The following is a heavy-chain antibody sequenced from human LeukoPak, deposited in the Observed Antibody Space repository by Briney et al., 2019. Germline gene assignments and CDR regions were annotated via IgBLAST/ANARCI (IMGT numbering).Heavy chain of an antibody. CDR2: IYTSGST. CDR3: ARYRVTMVRGGVDAFDI. V-gene: IGHV4-4*07. D-gene: IGHD3-10*01. Sequence: PSETLSLTCTVSGGSISSYYWSWIRQPAGKGLEWIGRIYTSGSTNYNPSLKSRVTMSVDTSKNQFSLKLSSVTAADTAVYYCARYRVTMVRGGVDAFDIWGQGTMVTVSS. J-gene: IGHJ3*02. CDR1: GGSISSYY.